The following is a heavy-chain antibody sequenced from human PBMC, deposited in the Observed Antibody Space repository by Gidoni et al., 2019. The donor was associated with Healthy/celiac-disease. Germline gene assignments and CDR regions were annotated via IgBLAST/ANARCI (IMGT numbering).Heavy chain of an antibody. Sequence: EVQLVESGGGLIQPGGSLRLSCAASGFTVSSNYMSWVRQAPGKGLEWVSVIYSGGRTYYADSVKGRFTISRDNSKNTLYLQMNSLRAEDTAVYYCAREDLQSAFDIWGQGTMVTVSS. CDR3: AREDLQSAFDI. V-gene: IGHV3-53*01. J-gene: IGHJ3*02. CDR1: GFTVSSNY. D-gene: IGHD4-4*01. CDR2: IYSGGRT.